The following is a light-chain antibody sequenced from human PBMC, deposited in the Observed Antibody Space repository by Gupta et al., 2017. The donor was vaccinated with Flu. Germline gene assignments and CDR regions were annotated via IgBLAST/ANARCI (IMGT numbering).Light chain of an antibody. J-gene: IGKJ4*01. CDR3: QQYDSLPHT. V-gene: IGKV1-33*01. Sequence: DIQMTQSPSSLSASVGERVTITCQASQDITNYLNWYQQKSGKAPKLLIQDASNSEAGVPSRFSGSGFGTDFTFTIISLQPEDVATYYCQQYDSLPHTFGGGTKLEIK. CDR1: QDITNY. CDR2: DAS.